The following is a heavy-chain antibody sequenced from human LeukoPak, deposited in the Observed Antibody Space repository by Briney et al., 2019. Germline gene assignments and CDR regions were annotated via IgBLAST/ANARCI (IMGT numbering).Heavy chain of an antibody. J-gene: IGHJ3*02. D-gene: IGHD3-22*01. CDR3: ARPKGYDSSGSKGAFDI. V-gene: IGHV4-39*01. CDR1: GGSISSSSYY. CDR2: IYYSGST. Sequence: SETLSLTCTVSGGSISSSSYYWGWTRQPPGKGLEWIGSIYYSGSTYYNPSLKSRVTISVDTSKNQFSLKLSSVTAADTAVYYCARPKGYDSSGSKGAFDIWGQGTMVTVSS.